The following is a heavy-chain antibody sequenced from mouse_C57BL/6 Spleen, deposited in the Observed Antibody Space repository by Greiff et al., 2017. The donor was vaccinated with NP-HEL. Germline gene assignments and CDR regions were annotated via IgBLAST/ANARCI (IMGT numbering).Heavy chain of an antibody. CDR1: GYTFTSYW. CDR3: ARRSGTVVSHWYFDV. Sequence: VQLQQSGAELVKPGASVKMSCKASGYTFTSYWITWVKQRPGQGLEWIGDIYPGSGSTNYNEQFKSKATLTVDTSSSTAYMQLSSLTSEDSAVYYCARRSGTVVSHWYFDVWGTGTTVTVSS. D-gene: IGHD1-1*01. CDR2: IYPGSGST. V-gene: IGHV1-55*01. J-gene: IGHJ1*03.